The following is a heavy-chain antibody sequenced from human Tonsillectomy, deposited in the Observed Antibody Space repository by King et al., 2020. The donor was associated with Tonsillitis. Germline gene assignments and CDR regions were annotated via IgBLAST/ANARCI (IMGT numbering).Heavy chain of an antibody. CDR3: AGRSCTSIGCYGGSWNSFDH. D-gene: IGHD2-2*01. CDR1: GLTFSRYW. V-gene: IGHV3-7*01. J-gene: IGHJ4*02. CDR2: IKEEGSEK. Sequence: VQLVESGGGLVQPGGSLRLSCAASGLTFSRYWMTWVRQAPGKGLEWVANIKEEGSEKNYVDSVKGRFTISRDNAKNSLYLQMNSLRAEDTAVYYCAGRSCTSIGCYGGSWNSFDHGGQGTGVSVSS.